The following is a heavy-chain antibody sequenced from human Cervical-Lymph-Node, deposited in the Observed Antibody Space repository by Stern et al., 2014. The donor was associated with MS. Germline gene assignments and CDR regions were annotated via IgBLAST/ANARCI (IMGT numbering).Heavy chain of an antibody. V-gene: IGHV1-46*01. J-gene: IGHJ4*02. CDR3: VREGESLKNFDY. CDR2: INPRDDTT. CDR1: GNTFTRYY. Sequence: VQLVESGAEVKEPGASVKLSCKPSGNTFTRYYMHWVRQAPGQGLEWVALINPRDDTTNYAQKFRGRVTMTRDTSTSTVYMELTSLRSEDTTVYYCVREGESLKNFDYWGQGTLVTVSS.